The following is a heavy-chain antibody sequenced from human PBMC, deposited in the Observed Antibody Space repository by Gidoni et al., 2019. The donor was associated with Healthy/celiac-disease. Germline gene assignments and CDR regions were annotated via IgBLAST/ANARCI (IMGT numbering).Heavy chain of an antibody. CDR1: GFTFSSYG. CDR3: AKDSGSGWYEGGYFDY. CDR2: ISYDGSNK. Sequence: QVHLVESGGGVVQPGMSLSIPCAASGFTFSSYGMHWVRQAPGKGLEWVAVISYDGSNKYYADSVKGRFTISRDNSKNTLYLQMNSLRAEDTAVYYCAKDSGSGWYEGGYFDYWGQGTLVTVSS. J-gene: IGHJ4*02. D-gene: IGHD6-19*01. V-gene: IGHV3-30*18.